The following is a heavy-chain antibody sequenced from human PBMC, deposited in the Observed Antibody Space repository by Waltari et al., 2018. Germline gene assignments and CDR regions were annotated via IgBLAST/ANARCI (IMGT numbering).Heavy chain of an antibody. J-gene: IGHJ6*02. D-gene: IGHD2-2*02. CDR1: GGSISSDY. CDR2: IYYSGNT. Sequence: QVQLQESGPGLVKPSESLSLPCSVSGGSISSDYGTWVRQPPGKGLGWIGYIYYSGNTRYNPSLKSRVTMSVDTSKNQFSLKLSSVTAADTAVYYCARVKRVVPAAIDYYGMEVWGQGTTVTVSS. V-gene: IGHV4-59*01. CDR3: ARVKRVVPAAIDYYGMEV.